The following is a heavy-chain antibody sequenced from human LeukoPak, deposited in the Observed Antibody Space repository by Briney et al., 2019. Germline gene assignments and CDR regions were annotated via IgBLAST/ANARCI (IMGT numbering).Heavy chain of an antibody. CDR3: ATKGDSSGYYYDY. D-gene: IGHD3-22*01. V-gene: IGHV1-69*04. CDR1: GYTFTSYG. Sequence: SVKVSCKASGYTFTSYGISWVRQAPGQGLEWMGRIIPILGIANYAQKFQGRVTITADKSTSTAYMELSSLRSEDTAVYYCATKGDSSGYYYDYWGQGTLVTVSS. J-gene: IGHJ4*02. CDR2: IIPILGIA.